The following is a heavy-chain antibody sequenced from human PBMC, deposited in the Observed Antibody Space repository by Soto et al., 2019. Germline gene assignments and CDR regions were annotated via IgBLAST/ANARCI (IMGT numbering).Heavy chain of an antibody. CDR1: GGTISSSGFS. V-gene: IGHV4-39*01. Sequence: PSETLSLTCTVSGGTISSSGFSRGWVRQPPGKGLEWIGCAYYSGNTYYNPSLKSRVTISVDTSGNQFSLRLNSVTAADTAVYYCTKVSSAWFDPWGQGTLVPVSP. CDR3: TKVSSAWFDP. J-gene: IGHJ5*02. D-gene: IGHD2-8*01. CDR2: AYYSGNT.